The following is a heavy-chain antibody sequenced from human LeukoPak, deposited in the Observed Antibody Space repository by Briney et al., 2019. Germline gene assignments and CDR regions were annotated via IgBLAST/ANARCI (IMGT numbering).Heavy chain of an antibody. V-gene: IGHV4-39*07. D-gene: IGHD6-19*01. CDR2: IDYSGST. CDR3: ASSKIYSSVEY. J-gene: IGHJ4*02. Sequence: PSETLSLTCTVSGGSISSSGYYWGWTRQPPGKGLEWIGSIDYSGSTYYNPSLKSRVTISVDTSKNQFSLKLSSVTAADTAVYYCASSKIYSSVEYWGQGTLVTVSS. CDR1: GGSISSSGYY.